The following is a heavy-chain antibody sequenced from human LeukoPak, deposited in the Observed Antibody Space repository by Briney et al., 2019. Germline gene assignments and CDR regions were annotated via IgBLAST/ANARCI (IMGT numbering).Heavy chain of an antibody. CDR2: IYYSGST. J-gene: IGHJ3*02. CDR3: ARYCSGGSCYSSAFDI. Sequence: SETLSLTCTVSGGSLSSYYWSWIRQPPGKGLEWVGYIYYSGSTNYNPSLKSRVTISVDTSKNQFSLKLSSVTAADTAVYYCARYCSGGSCYSSAFDIWGQGTMVTVSS. D-gene: IGHD2-15*01. V-gene: IGHV4-59*01. CDR1: GGSLSSYY.